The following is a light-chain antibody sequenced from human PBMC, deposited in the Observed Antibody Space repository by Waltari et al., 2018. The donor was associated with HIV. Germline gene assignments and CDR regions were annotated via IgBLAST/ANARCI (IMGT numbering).Light chain of an antibody. J-gene: IGLJ1*01. CDR3: SSYTGSNTLGV. CDR2: ELS. Sequence: QSALTQPASVSGSPGQSITISCTGASSDVGYYNYVSWYQQHPGKVPNLMIYELSKRPSGVSNRFSGSKSGNTASLTISGLQAEDEADYYCSSYTGSNTLGVFGTGTRVTVL. CDR1: SSDVGYYNY. V-gene: IGLV2-14*01.